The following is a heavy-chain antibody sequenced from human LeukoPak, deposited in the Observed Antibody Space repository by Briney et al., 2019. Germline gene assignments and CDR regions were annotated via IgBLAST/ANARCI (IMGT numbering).Heavy chain of an antibody. D-gene: IGHD3-10*01. CDR1: GGSISSYY. CDR3: ARDSGTTGEVKFDP. Sequence: MPSETLSLTCTVSGGSISSYYWSWIRQPAGRGLEWIGRISGSGTITYNPALQSRLSISIDTSKNQFSLKLMSVTAADTAVYYCARDSGTTGEVKFDPWGQGTLVTVSS. CDR2: ISGSGTI. J-gene: IGHJ5*02. V-gene: IGHV4-4*07.